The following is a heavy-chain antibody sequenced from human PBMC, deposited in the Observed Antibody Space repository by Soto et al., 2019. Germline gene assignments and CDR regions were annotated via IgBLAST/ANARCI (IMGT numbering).Heavy chain of an antibody. Sequence: VAAVKVSCKASGYTFTSYYMHWVRQAPGQGLEWMGIINPSGGSTSYAQKFQGRVTMTRDTSTSTVYMELSSLRSEDTAVYYCARDRFEADYYDSSGYSSDNWFDPWGQGTLVTVSS. V-gene: IGHV1-46*01. D-gene: IGHD3-22*01. CDR1: GYTFTSYY. J-gene: IGHJ5*02. CDR2: INPSGGST. CDR3: ARDRFEADYYDSSGYSSDNWFDP.